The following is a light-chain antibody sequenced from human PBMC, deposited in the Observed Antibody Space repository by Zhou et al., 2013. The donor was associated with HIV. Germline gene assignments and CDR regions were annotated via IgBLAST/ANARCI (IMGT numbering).Light chain of an antibody. Sequence: DIQMTQSPSSLSASVRDRVTITCQASQDIRHFLNWYQQKPGKAPKLLIYAASSLQSGVPSRFSGSGSGTDFTLTISSLQPEDFATYYCQQSYSTPFTFGPGTKVDIK. CDR2: AAS. CDR3: QQSYSTPFT. V-gene: IGKV1-39*01. CDR1: QDIRHF. J-gene: IGKJ3*01.